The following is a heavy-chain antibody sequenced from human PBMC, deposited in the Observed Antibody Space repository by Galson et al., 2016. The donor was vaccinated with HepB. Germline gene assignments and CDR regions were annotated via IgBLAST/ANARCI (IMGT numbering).Heavy chain of an antibody. CDR3: AKDRAMRRSFAATYYFGMDV. V-gene: IGHV3-30*18. CDR1: GFTFSDYG. D-gene: IGHD3-9*01. J-gene: IGHJ6*02. CDR2: ISYDGSDI. Sequence: SLRLSCAASGFTFSDYGMHWVRQAPDKGLEWVAVISYDGSDIYYSDSVQGRFAISRDNSKNTLYLQMKSLRAEDTAVYYCAKDRAMRRSFAATYYFGMDVWGQGTTVTVSS.